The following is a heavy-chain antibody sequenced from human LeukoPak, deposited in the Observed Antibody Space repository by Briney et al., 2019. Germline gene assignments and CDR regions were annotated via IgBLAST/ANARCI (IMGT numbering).Heavy chain of an antibody. V-gene: IGHV4-30-2*01. D-gene: IGHD2-2*01. CDR1: GGSISSGGYS. CDR3: ARGGGYCSSTSCVPYGMDV. CDR2: IYHSGST. Sequence: SGTLSLTCAVSGGSISSGGYSWSWIRQPPGKGLEWIGYIYHSGSTYYNPSLKSRVTISVDRSKNQFSLKLSSVTAADTAVYYCARGGGYCSSTSCVPYGMDVWGQGTTVTVSS. J-gene: IGHJ6*02.